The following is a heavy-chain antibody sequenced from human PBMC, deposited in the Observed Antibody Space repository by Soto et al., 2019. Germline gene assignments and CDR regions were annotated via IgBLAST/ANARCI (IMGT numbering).Heavy chain of an antibody. CDR1: GYTFTSYY. J-gene: IGHJ6*02. CDR2: INPSGGST. CDR3: AREGEVGATKGEHYYYYGMDV. D-gene: IGHD1-26*01. Sequence: ASVKVSCKASGYTFTSYYMHWVRQAPGQGLEWMGIINPSGGSTSYAQKFQGRVTMTRDTSTSTVYMELSSLRSEDTAVYYCAREGEVGATKGEHYYYYGMDVWGQGTTVTVSS. V-gene: IGHV1-46*01.